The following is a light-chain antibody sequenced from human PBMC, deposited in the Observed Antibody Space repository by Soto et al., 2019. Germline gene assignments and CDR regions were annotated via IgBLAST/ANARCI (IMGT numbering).Light chain of an antibody. CDR3: QQNNNWPLT. J-gene: IGKJ4*01. V-gene: IGKV3-15*01. CDR2: GAS. Sequence: EIVMTQSPATLSVSPGERATLSCRASQSVSSNLAWYQQKPGQAPRLLIYGASPRDTGIPATFSGSGSGTQFTLTISSLQSEDLALYYCQQNNNWPLTFGGGTKVEIK. CDR1: QSVSSN.